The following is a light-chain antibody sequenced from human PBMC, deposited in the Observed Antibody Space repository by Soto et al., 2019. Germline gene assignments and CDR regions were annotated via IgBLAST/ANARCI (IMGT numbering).Light chain of an antibody. CDR3: QQYGSSPGT. CDR2: AVS. J-gene: IGKJ2*01. Sequence: DIVLTQSPGTLSLSPGERATLSCRASQSVSGNYFAWYQQKPGQAPRLLIYAVSGRATGIPDRFSGSGSGKDFTLTTSRLEPEDFAVYYCQQYGSSPGTFGQGTKLEIK. V-gene: IGKV3-20*01. CDR1: QSVSGNY.